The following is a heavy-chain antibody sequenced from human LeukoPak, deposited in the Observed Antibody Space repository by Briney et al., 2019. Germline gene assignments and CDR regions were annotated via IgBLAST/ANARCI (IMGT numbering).Heavy chain of an antibody. Sequence: GASVKVSCKASGYTFTSYYMHWVRQAPGQGLEWMGWMNPNSGNTGYAQKFQGRVTMTRNTSISTAYMELSSLRSEDTAVYYCARVARDMDAFDIWGQGTTVTVSS. CDR3: ARVARDMDAFDI. CDR1: GYTFTSYY. D-gene: IGHD2-21*02. J-gene: IGHJ3*02. V-gene: IGHV1-8*02. CDR2: MNPNSGNT.